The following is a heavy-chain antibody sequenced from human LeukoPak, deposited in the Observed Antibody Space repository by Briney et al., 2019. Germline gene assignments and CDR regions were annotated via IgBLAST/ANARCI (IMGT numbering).Heavy chain of an antibody. CDR2: INHSGST. D-gene: IGHD3-10*01. Sequence: SETLSLTCTVSGGSLSSSSYYWGWIRQPPGKGLEWIGEINHSGSTNYNPSLKSRDTISVDTSKRLCSLKLSPVTAADTAVYYCARFSMVRGVIWGRLNWFDPWGQGTLVTVSS. J-gene: IGHJ5*02. CDR1: GGSLSSSSYY. V-gene: IGHV4-39*07. CDR3: ARFSMVRGVIWGRLNWFDP.